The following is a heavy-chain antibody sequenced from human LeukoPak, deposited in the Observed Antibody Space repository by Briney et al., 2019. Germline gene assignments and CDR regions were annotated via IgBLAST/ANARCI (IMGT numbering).Heavy chain of an antibody. Sequence: ASVKVSCKASGYTFISYGINWVRQAPGQGLEWMGWISTYNGNTNYAQKIQGRVTMTTDTSTSTAYMELRSLRSDDTAAYYCARGDEWELLHFDYWGRGTLVTVSS. CDR3: ARGDEWELLHFDY. D-gene: IGHD1-26*01. J-gene: IGHJ4*02. CDR2: ISTYNGNT. V-gene: IGHV1-18*01. CDR1: GYTFISYG.